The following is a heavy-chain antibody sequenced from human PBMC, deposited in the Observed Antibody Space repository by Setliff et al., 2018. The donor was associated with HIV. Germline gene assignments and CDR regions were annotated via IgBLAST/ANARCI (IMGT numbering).Heavy chain of an antibody. CDR3: ARAGNYGAFDGFDI. CDR1: DGSRSGIH. CDR2: INFGGGT. V-gene: IGHV4-34*01. J-gene: IGHJ3*02. D-gene: IGHD1-7*01. Sequence: PSETLSLTCAVFDGSRSGIHWSWIRQPPGKGLEWIAEINFGGGTNHNPSLKSRVTISVDTSKSHVSLMLRSVTAADTAVYYCARAGNYGAFDGFDIWGQGTMVTVS.